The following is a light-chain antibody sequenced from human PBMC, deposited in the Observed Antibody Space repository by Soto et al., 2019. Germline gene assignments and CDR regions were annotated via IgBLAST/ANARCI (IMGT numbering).Light chain of an antibody. Sequence: QSALTQPASVSGSPGQSITISCTGVSSDVGSYSLVSWYQQHSGKAPKLMIYEGSKRPSGVSNRFSGSKSGNTASLTISGLQSEDEADYYCCSYAGRTPYWVFGGGTKLTVL. CDR1: SSDVGSYSL. V-gene: IGLV2-23*01. CDR3: CSYAGRTPYWV. CDR2: EGS. J-gene: IGLJ3*02.